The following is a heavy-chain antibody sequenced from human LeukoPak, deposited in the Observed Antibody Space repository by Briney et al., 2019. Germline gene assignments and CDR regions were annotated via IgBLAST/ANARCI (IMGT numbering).Heavy chain of an antibody. Sequence: PSATLSLTCTVSGGSISSYYWSWIRQPPGKCLEWIGYIYYSGSTNYNPSLKSRVTTSVDTSKNQFSLKLSSVTAADTAVYYCARNQGIAARPPYYYYYGMDVWGQGTTVTVSS. CDR1: GGSISSYY. V-gene: IGHV4-59*08. CDR2: IYYSGST. CDR3: ARNQGIAARPPYYYYYGMDV. D-gene: IGHD6-6*01. J-gene: IGHJ6*02.